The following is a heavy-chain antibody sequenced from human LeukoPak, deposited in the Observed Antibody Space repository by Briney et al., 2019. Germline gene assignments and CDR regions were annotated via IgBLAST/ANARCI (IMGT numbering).Heavy chain of an antibody. J-gene: IGHJ4*02. V-gene: IGHV3-23*01. CDR2: ISGSGGST. CDR3: AKAPVTTCRGAFCYPFDY. CDR1: GFTFSSYA. D-gene: IGHD2-15*01. Sequence: GGSLRLSCAATGFTFSSYAMSWVRQAPGKGLEWVSAISGSGGSTYYADSVKGRFTISRDSSKNTLFLQMNRLRPEDAAVYYCAKAPVTTCRGAFCYPFDYWGLGTLVTVSS.